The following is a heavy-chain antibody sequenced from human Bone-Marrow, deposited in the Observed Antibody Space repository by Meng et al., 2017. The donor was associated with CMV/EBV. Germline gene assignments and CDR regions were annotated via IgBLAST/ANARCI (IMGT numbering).Heavy chain of an antibody. J-gene: IGHJ4*02. D-gene: IGHD3-22*01. CDR1: RFPFSSYS. Sequence: GESLKISCAASRFPFSSYSIHWVRQAPGKGLEWVAVISNDGSNKYYADSVKGRLTISRDNSKNTLYLQMNSLRAEDTAVYYCARGDSSGYWDYFDYWGQGTLVTVSS. CDR3: ARGDSSGYWDYFDY. V-gene: IGHV3-30*03. CDR2: ISNDGSNK.